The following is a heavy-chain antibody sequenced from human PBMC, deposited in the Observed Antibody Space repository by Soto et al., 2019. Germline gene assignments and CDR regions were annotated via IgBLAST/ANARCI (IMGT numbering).Heavy chain of an antibody. J-gene: IGHJ5*02. D-gene: IGHD4-17*01. V-gene: IGHV1-46*01. CDR3: ARDISQIYGTSHDNSGFHP. CDR2: INPSGDSR. CDR1: GFSFSGYY. Sequence: ASVKVSCKASGFSFSGYYMHWVRQAPGQGLEWMGIINPSGDSRNYAQKFQGRVTITRNTSTSTAYMDLSSLRSEDTAVYYCARDISQIYGTSHDNSGFHPWGQGTPVTVSS.